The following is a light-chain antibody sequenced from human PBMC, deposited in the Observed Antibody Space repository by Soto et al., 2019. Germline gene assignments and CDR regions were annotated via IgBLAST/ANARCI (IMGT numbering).Light chain of an antibody. J-gene: IGKJ4*01. CDR3: MQALQTPAT. V-gene: IGKV2-28*01. CDR1: QSLLHSNGYNY. Sequence: DLVMTQSPLSLPVTPGEPASISCRSSQSLLHSNGYNYLDWYLQKPGQSPQLLIYLGSNRASGVPDRFSGSGSGTDFTLKISRVEAEDVGVYYCMQALQTPATFGGGTEVEIK. CDR2: LGS.